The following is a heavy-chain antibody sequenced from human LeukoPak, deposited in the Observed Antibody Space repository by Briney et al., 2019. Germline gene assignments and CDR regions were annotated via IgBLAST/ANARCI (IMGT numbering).Heavy chain of an antibody. D-gene: IGHD7-27*01. V-gene: IGHV1-8*01. CDR3: ARGPPNWGMVGY. Sequence: ASVKVSCKASGYTFTSFDFNWVRQATGQGLEWMGWMKSNNGHTGYAQKFQGRVTMTRDTSISTAHMELSSLTFEDTAVYYCARGPPNWGMVGYWGQGTLVTVSS. CDR1: GYTFTSFD. CDR2: MKSNNGHT. J-gene: IGHJ4*02.